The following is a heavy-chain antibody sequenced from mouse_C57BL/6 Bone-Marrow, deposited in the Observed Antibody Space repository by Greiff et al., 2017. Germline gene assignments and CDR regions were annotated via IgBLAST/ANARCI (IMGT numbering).Heavy chain of an antibody. D-gene: IGHD1-1*01. V-gene: IGHV5-15*01. J-gene: IGHJ1*03. CDR1: GFTFSDYG. CDR2: ISNLAYSI. Sequence: EVQRVESGGGLVQPGGSLKLSCAASGFTFSDYGMAWVRQAPRKGPEWVAFISNLAYSIYYADTVTGRFTISRENAKNTLYLEMSSLRSEDTAMYYCAREESYYYGSSYDWYFDVWGTGTTVTVSS. CDR3: AREESYYYGSSYDWYFDV.